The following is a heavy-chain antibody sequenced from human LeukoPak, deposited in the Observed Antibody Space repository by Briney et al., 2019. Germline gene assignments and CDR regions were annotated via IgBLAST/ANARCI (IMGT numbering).Heavy chain of an antibody. J-gene: IGHJ6*02. Sequence: SVKVSCKASGGTFSSYAISWVRQAPGQGLEWMGGIIPIFGTANYAQKFQGRVTITADESTSTAYMELSSLRSENTAVYYCARKGYCSSTSCHYYYYGMDVWGQGTTVTVSS. CDR3: ARKGYCSSTSCHYYYYGMDV. D-gene: IGHD2-2*01. V-gene: IGHV1-69*13. CDR2: IIPIFGTA. CDR1: GGTFSSYA.